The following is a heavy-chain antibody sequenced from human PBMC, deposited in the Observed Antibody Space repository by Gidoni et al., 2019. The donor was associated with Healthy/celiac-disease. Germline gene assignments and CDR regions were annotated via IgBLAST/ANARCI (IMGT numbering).Heavy chain of an antibody. Sequence: QVQLVQSGAEVKKPGASVKVSCTASGYTFTSYYMHWVRQAPGQGLEWMGIINPSGGSTSYAQKFQGRVTMTRDTSTSTVYMELSSLRSEDTAVYYCARALGDYVTFDYWGQGTLVTVSS. CDR1: GYTFTSYY. V-gene: IGHV1-46*01. CDR2: INPSGGST. J-gene: IGHJ4*02. D-gene: IGHD4-17*01. CDR3: ARALGDYVTFDY.